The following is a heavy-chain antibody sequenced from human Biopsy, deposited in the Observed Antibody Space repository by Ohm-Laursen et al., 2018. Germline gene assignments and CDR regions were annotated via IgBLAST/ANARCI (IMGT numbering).Heavy chain of an antibody. Sequence: GTLSLTCQVYGKTFSDYYWSWIRPPPGKGLEWIGQINQSGRTNYNPSLKSRVNISADKSNNQFSLKLTSVTSADTAVYFCGNEVHGRDYWGLGALVTVSS. CDR1: GKTFSDYY. CDR3: GNEVHGRDY. J-gene: IGHJ4*02. D-gene: IGHD2-15*01. CDR2: INQSGRT. V-gene: IGHV4-34*08.